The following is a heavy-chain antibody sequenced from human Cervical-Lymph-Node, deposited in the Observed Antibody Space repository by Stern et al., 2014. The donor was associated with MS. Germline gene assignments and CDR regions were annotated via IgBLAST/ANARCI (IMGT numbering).Heavy chain of an antibody. CDR3: ARHEKVGANSDY. D-gene: IGHD1-26*01. Sequence: QLPLQESGPGLVKPSETLSLTCTVSGGSISSSSYYWGWIRQPPGKGLEWIGSIYYSGSTYYNPSLKSRVTISVDPSKNHFSVKLSSVTAADTAVYYCARHEKVGANSDYWGQGTLVTVSS. CDR2: IYYSGST. J-gene: IGHJ4*02. V-gene: IGHV4-39*01. CDR1: GGSISSSSYY.